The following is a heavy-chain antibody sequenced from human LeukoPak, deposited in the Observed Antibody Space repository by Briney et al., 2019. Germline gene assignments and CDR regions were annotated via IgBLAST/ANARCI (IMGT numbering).Heavy chain of an antibody. CDR2: ISSGGTYI. Sequence: GGSLRLSCAASGFTFSGCSMNWVRQAPGKGLEWVSSISSGGTYIYYADSVKGRFTISRDIAKNSLYLQMNSLRAEDTAVYYCASSRDYDILTGRVDNWGQGTLVTVSS. CDR3: ASSRDYDILTGRVDN. V-gene: IGHV3-21*01. D-gene: IGHD3-9*01. J-gene: IGHJ4*02. CDR1: GFTFSGCS.